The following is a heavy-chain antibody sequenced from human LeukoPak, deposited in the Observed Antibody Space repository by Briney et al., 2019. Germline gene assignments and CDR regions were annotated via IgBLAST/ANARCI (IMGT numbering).Heavy chain of an antibody. CDR2: ISSSSSTI. Sequence: GGSLRLSCVVSGFPFSSYAMNWVRQAPGKGLEWVSYISSSSSTIYYADSVKGRFTISRDNAKNSLYLQMNSLRAEDTAVYYCARGRMSGSPDYWGQGTLVTVSS. D-gene: IGHD1-26*01. CDR1: GFPFSSYA. J-gene: IGHJ4*02. V-gene: IGHV3-48*01. CDR3: ARGRMSGSPDY.